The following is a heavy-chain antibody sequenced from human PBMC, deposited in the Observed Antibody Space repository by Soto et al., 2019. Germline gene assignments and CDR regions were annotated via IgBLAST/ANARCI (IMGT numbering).Heavy chain of an antibody. J-gene: IGHJ6*02. CDR2: IVVGSGNT. CDR3: AADLGCSSTSCYTYYYYYGMDV. CDR1: GFTFTSSA. D-gene: IGHD2-2*01. V-gene: IGHV1-58*01. Sequence: SVKVSCKASGFTFTSSAVQWVRQARGQRLEWIGWIVVGSGNTNYAQKFQEGVTITRDMSTSTAYMELSSLRSEDTAVYYCAADLGCSSTSCYTYYYYYGMDVWGQGTTVTVSS.